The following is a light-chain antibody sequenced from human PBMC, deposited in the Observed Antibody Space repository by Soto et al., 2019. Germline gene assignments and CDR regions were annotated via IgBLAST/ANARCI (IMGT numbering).Light chain of an antibody. CDR3: QQYGSSAGT. Sequence: EMALTQSPGTLSLPPGEIATLSCRASQSVSSSYLAWYQQKPGQAPRLLIYHAFHRATGIPDRFSGSGSVTDFTITISRLEPEDFAVYYCQQYGSSAGTFGGGTKVEIK. J-gene: IGKJ4*01. CDR2: HAF. CDR1: QSVSSSY. V-gene: IGKV3-20*01.